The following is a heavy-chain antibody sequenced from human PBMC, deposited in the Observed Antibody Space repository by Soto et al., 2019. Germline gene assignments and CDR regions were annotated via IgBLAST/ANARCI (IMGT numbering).Heavy chain of an antibody. CDR1: GGTFNSYG. CDR3: ASVSQYQSYAMDA. CDR2: LIPMFGTT. Sequence: QVQLVQSGAEVKKPGSSVKVSCKASGGTFNSYGVSWVRQAPGQGLEWMGTLIPMFGTTNYDERFQSRVTITADESQGTAYMELSTLRSEDTAVYFCASVSQYQSYAMDAWGQGTTVTVSS. V-gene: IGHV1-69*18. J-gene: IGHJ6*02. D-gene: IGHD3-16*01.